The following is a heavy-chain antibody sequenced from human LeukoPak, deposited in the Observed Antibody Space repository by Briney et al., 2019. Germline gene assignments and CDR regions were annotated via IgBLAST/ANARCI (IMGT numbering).Heavy chain of an antibody. CDR3: ARGRDGYNSVFDY. V-gene: IGHV3-53*01. CDR1: GFTVSSNY. J-gene: IGHJ4*02. CDR2: IYSGGST. Sequence: GGSLRLSCAASGFTVSSNYMSWVRQAPGKGLEWVSVIYSGGSTYYADSVKGRFTISRDNSKNTLYLQMNSLRAEDTAVYYCARGRDGYNSVFDYWGQGTLVTVSS. D-gene: IGHD5-24*01.